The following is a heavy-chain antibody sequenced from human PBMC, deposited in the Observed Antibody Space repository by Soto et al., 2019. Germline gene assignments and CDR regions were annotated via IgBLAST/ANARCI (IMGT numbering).Heavy chain of an antibody. D-gene: IGHD2-2*01. CDR1: GGSFSGYY. J-gene: IGHJ6*02. CDR2: INHSGST. CDR3: ARGRRSIIRNIVVVPAARNQGKRGYGMDV. Sequence: SETLSLTCAVYGGSFSGYYWSWIRQPPGKGLEWIGEINHSGSTNYNPSLKSRVTISVDTSKNQFSLKLSSVTAADTAVYYCARGRRSIIRNIVVVPAARNQGKRGYGMDVWGQGTTVTVSS. V-gene: IGHV4-34*01.